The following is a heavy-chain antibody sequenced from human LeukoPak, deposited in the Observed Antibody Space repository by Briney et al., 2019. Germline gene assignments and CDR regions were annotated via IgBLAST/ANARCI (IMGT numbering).Heavy chain of an antibody. CDR1: GGSISRYY. Sequence: PSETLSLTCTVSGGSISRYYWSWTRQPPGKGVEWIGHIYYSGSTNHNPSLRSRVTISVDTSKNQFSLKLSSVTAADTAVYYCARGKYQLDYWGQGTLVTVSS. CDR2: IYYSGST. D-gene: IGHD2-2*01. J-gene: IGHJ4*02. CDR3: ARGKYQLDY. V-gene: IGHV4-59*08.